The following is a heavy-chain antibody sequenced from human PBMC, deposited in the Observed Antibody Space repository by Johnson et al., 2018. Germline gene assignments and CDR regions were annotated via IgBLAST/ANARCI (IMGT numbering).Heavy chain of an antibody. J-gene: IGHJ6*02. CDR2: LGGCGCST. V-gene: IGHV3-23*04. Sequence: VQLVQSGGGLVQPGGSLRLSCAASGFTFSSNAMSWVRQAPGKGLKWVSRLGGCGCSTYCADSVKGRFTISRDNSKNTLYLQMNSLRAEDPALYYLAKEISGGYSYGMDGWGQGTTVTGSS. CDR1: GFTFSSNA. D-gene: IGHD4-11*01. CDR3: AKEISGGYSYGMDG.